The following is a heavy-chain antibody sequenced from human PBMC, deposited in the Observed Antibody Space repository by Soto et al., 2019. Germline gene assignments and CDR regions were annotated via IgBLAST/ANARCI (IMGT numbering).Heavy chain of an antibody. V-gene: IGHV3-23*01. CDR3: AKDLRPDGRYDLDY. D-gene: IGHD1-26*01. Sequence: EVQLLESGGGLAQPGGSLRLSCAASGFIFRTYAMNWVRQAPGKGLEWVSVMVGDGSSSDYADSVRGRFTISRDNSKNTLYLQMNHLRAEDTAVYYCAKDLRPDGRYDLDYWGQGTLVTVSS. J-gene: IGHJ4*02. CDR2: MVGDGSSS. CDR1: GFIFRTYA.